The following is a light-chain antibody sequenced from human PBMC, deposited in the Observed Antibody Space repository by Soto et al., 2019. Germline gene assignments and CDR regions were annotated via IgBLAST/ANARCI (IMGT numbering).Light chain of an antibody. Sequence: EIVMTQSPATLSVSPGESATLSCRASQSISSELAWYQQKPGQPPRLLIYGASTRATGVPARYTDSRSCSNFTPTFLSLQTEDWTVCYCHQRLNRPLSFGQGNRLQI. CDR3: HQRLNRPLS. J-gene: IGKJ2*01. CDR2: GAS. V-gene: IGKV3-15*01. CDR1: QSISSE.